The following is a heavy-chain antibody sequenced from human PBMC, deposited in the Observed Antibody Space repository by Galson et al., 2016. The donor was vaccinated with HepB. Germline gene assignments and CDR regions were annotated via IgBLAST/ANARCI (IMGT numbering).Heavy chain of an antibody. D-gene: IGHD3-10*01. V-gene: IGHV3-7*01. J-gene: IGHJ3*01. CDR1: GFTFSDFW. Sequence: SLRLSCAASGFTFSDFWMNWVRQAPGKGLEYVAKINQDGSVKHYLDSVEGRFTISRDNAENSMYLQVNSLRTEDTAVYYCAGDIPNSGRGGFDFWGQGTMVTVSS. CDR3: AGDIPNSGRGGFDF. CDR2: INQDGSVK.